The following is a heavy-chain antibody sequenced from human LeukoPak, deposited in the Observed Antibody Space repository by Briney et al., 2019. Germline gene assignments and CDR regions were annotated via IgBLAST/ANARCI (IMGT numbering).Heavy chain of an antibody. CDR3: ARDRGFLEYNWFDP. J-gene: IGHJ5*02. CDR1: GFTFSSHD. CDR2: ISYDGSNK. Sequence: GGSLRLSCAASGFTFSSHDMHWVRQAPGKGLEWVAVISYDGSNKYYADSVKGRFTISRDNAKNSLYLQMNSLRAEDTAVYYCARDRGFLEYNWFDPWGQGTLVTVSS. V-gene: IGHV3-30*03. D-gene: IGHD3-3*01.